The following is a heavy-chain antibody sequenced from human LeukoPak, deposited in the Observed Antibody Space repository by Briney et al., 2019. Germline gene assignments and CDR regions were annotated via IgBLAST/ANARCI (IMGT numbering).Heavy chain of an antibody. CDR1: GFTFSSYA. Sequence: SGGSLRLSCAASGFTFSSYAMSWVRQAPGKGLEWVSNISGSGSGGSTYYADSVKGRFTISRDNSKNTLYLQMNSLRAEDTAVYYCAKSGYNRFDYWGRGTLVTVSS. V-gene: IGHV3-23*01. J-gene: IGHJ4*02. CDR3: AKSGYNRFDY. CDR2: ISGSGSGGST. D-gene: IGHD5-24*01.